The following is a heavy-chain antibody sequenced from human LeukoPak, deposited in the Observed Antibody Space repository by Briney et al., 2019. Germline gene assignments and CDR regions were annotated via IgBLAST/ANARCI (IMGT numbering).Heavy chain of an antibody. J-gene: IGHJ6*01. CDR2: IYYSGST. D-gene: IGHD6-19*01. Sequence: PSETLSLTCTVSGGTISSYYWSWIRQPPGKGLEWIGYIYYSGSTNYNPSLKSRVTISVDTSKNQLYLKLSSVTAADTAVYYCARIHSSGWGQAKYYYYGMDDWGPRDHGHRLL. CDR1: GGTISSYY. CDR3: ARIHSSGWGQAKYYYYGMDD. V-gene: IGHV4-59*08.